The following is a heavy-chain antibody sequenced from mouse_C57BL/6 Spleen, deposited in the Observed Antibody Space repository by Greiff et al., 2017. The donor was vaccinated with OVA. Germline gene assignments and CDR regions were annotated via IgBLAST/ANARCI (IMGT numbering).Heavy chain of an antibody. J-gene: IGHJ2*01. CDR1: GFTFSSYG. V-gene: IGHV5-6*02. CDR3: ARHVTAQAPYFDY. D-gene: IGHD3-2*02. CDR2: ISSGGSYT. Sequence: DVKLVESGGDLVKPGGSLKLSCAASGFTFSSYGMSWVRQTPDKRLEWVATISSGGSYTYYPDSVKGRFTISRDNAKNTLYLQMSSLKSEDTAMYYCARHVTAQAPYFDYWGQGTTLTVSS.